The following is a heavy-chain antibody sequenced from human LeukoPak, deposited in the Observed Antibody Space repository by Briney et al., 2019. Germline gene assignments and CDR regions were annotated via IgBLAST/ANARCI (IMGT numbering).Heavy chain of an antibody. CDR3: ASAKPSGYLDWFDP. J-gene: IGHJ5*02. D-gene: IGHD3-22*01. V-gene: IGHV1-69*13. Sequence: SVKVSCKASGGTFSSYAISWVRQAPGQGLEWTGGIIPIFGTANYAQKFQGRVTITADESTSTAYMELSSLRSEDTAVYYCASAKPSGYLDWFDPWGQGTLVTVSS. CDR1: GGTFSSYA. CDR2: IIPIFGTA.